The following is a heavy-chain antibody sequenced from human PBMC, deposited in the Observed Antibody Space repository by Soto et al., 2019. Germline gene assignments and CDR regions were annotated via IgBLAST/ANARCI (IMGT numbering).Heavy chain of an antibody. D-gene: IGHD2-15*01. CDR3: AILGPYCSGGSCYRRNYYGMDV. Sequence: QVQLVQSGAEVKKPGASVKVSCKASGYTFTSYDINWVRQATGQGLEWMGWMNPNSGNTGYAQKFQGRVTMTRNTSISTAYMELSSLRSEDTAVYYCAILGPYCSGGSCYRRNYYGMDVWGQGTTVTVSS. CDR1: GYTFTSYD. CDR2: MNPNSGNT. J-gene: IGHJ6*02. V-gene: IGHV1-8*01.